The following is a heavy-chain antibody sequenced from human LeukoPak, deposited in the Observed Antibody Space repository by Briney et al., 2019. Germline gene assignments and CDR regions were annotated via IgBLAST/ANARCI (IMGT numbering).Heavy chain of an antibody. J-gene: IGHJ1*01. D-gene: IGHD3-10*01. Sequence: SETLSLTCTVSGGSISSSSYYWGWIRQPPGKGLEWIGSIYYSGSTYYNPSLKSRVTISVDTSKNQFSLKLSSVTAADTAVYYCARQRGGPYKHWGQGTLVTVSS. CDR1: GGSISSSSYY. CDR2: IYYSGST. V-gene: IGHV4-39*07. CDR3: ARQRGGPYKH.